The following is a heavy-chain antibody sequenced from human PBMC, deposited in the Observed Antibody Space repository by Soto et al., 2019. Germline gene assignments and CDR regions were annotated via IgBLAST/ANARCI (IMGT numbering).Heavy chain of an antibody. J-gene: IGHJ4*02. CDR3: ARGQSSTKKFYFDF. CDR2: ISSSGGAT. V-gene: IGHV3-23*01. CDR1: GFTFRNYA. Sequence: PGGSLRLSCAASGFTFRNYAMNWVRQAPGKGLEWVSSISSSGGATYYADSMRGRFTISRDNSKNMLYLQMNSLTAEYTAVYYCARGQSSTKKFYFDFWGQGTRVTSPQ. D-gene: IGHD2-2*01.